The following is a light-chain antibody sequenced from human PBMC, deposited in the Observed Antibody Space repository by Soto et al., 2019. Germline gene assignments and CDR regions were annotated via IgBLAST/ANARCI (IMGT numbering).Light chain of an antibody. CDR3: QQYNIWLWT. CDR1: QSVSSK. J-gene: IGKJ4*02. CDR2: GAS. V-gene: IGKV3-15*01. Sequence: MGMTQAPASRSMSPEEGATLSCRASQSVSSKLAWYQQKPGQAPRLLIYGASTRATGIPARFSGSGSGTEFTLIISSLQAEDSAVYYCQQYNIWLWTFCGG.